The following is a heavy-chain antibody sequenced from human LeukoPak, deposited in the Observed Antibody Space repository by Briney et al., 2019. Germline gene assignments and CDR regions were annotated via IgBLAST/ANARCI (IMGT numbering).Heavy chain of an antibody. J-gene: IGHJ4*02. CDR1: GYTFTCYY. V-gene: IGHV1-2*02. CDR3: ARSRSRDSSSSALGY. Sequence: SVKVSCKASGYTFTCYYMHWVGQAPGQGLEWMGWINPNSGGTNYAQKFQGRVTMTRDTSISTAYMELSRLRSDDTAVYYCARSRSRDSSSSALGYWGQGTLVTVSS. CDR2: INPNSGGT. D-gene: IGHD6-6*01.